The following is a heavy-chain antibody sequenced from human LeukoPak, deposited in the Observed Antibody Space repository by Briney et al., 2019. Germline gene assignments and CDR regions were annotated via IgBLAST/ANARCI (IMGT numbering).Heavy chain of an antibody. V-gene: IGHV3-15*01. CDR2: IKSRTDGGTT. J-gene: IGHJ4*02. CDR3: TTRDYYDSSGYTDY. CDR1: GFTFSNAW. Sequence: GGSLRLSCAASGFTFSNAWMSWVRQAPGKGLEWVGRIKSRTDGGTTDYAAPVKGRFTISRDDSKNTLYLQMNSLKTEDTAVYYCTTRDYYDSSGYTDYWGQGTLVTVSS. D-gene: IGHD3-22*01.